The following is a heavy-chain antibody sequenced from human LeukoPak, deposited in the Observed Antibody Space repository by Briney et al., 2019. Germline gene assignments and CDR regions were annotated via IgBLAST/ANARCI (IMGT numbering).Heavy chain of an antibody. D-gene: IGHD3-22*01. J-gene: IGHJ4*02. CDR3: ARGSGGTMIVVATLFDY. V-gene: IGHV4-34*01. CDR2: INHSGST. Sequence: SETLSLTCAVYGGSFSGYYWSWIRQPPGKGLEWIGEINHSGSTNYNPSLKSRVTISVDTSKNQFSLKLSSVTAADTAVYYCARGSGGTMIVVATLFDYRGQGTLVTVSS. CDR1: GGSFSGYY.